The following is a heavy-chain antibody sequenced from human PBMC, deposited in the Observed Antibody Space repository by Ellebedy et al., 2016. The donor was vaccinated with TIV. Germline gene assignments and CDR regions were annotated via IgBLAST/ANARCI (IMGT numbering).Heavy chain of an antibody. CDR3: AKLDSSGYYYGRFDY. CDR2: FSSSGVST. V-gene: IGHV3-23*01. D-gene: IGHD3-22*01. J-gene: IGHJ4*02. Sequence: GGSLRLSCAPSGFTFRNFAMTWVRQAPGRGLEWVSSFSSSGVSTDYADSVRGRVTISRDNSKNTLYLQMNSLRADDTALYYCAKLDSSGYYYGRFDYWGQGTLVTVSS. CDR1: GFTFRNFA.